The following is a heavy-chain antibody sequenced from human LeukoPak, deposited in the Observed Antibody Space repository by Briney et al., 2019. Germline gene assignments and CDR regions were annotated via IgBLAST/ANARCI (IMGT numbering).Heavy chain of an antibody. Sequence: PGGSLRLSCAASGFTFSSYAMTWVRQAPGKGLEWVSGISSSGSGGSTYYADSVKGRFTISRDNSKNTLYLQMNSLRAEDTAVYYCATTVAGTVEYFQHWGQGTLVTVSS. J-gene: IGHJ1*01. V-gene: IGHV3-23*01. CDR2: ISSSGSGGST. CDR3: ATTVAGTVEYFQH. CDR1: GFTFSSYA. D-gene: IGHD6-19*01.